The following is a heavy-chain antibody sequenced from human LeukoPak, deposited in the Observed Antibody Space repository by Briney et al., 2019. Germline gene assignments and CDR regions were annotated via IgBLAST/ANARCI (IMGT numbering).Heavy chain of an antibody. D-gene: IGHD3-10*01. V-gene: IGHV4-30-4*07. CDR3: ARDLITMVRTPGVWFDP. CDR1: GGSISSGGYS. Sequence: PSETLSLTCAVSGGSISSGGYSWSWIRQPPGKGLEWIGYIYYSGSTYYNPSLKSRVTISVDTSKNQFSLKLSSVTAADTAVYYCARDLITMVRTPGVWFDPWGQGTLVTVSS. CDR2: IYYSGST. J-gene: IGHJ5*02.